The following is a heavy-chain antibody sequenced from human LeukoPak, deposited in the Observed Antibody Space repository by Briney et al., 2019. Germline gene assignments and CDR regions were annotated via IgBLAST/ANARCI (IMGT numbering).Heavy chain of an antibody. CDR2: IYYSGST. Sequence: SETLSLTCTVSGGSISSGGYYWSWIRRHPGRGLEWIGYIYYSGSTYYNPSLKSRVTISVDTSKNQFSLKLSSVTAADTAVYYCARRGPYSSSSHFDYWGQGTLVTVSS. V-gene: IGHV4-31*03. J-gene: IGHJ4*02. D-gene: IGHD6-6*01. CDR1: GGSISSGGYY. CDR3: ARRGPYSSSSHFDY.